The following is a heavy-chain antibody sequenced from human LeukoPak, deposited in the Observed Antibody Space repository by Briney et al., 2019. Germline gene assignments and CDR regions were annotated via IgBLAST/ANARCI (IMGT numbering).Heavy chain of an antibody. CDR2: IRYDGSNK. V-gene: IGHV3-30*02. CDR1: GFTFSSYG. Sequence: GGSLRLSCAASGFTFSSYGMHWVRQAPGKGLEWVAFIRYDGSNKYYADSVKGRFTISRDNSKNTLYLQMNSLRAEDTAVYYCARGAPLELLFDYWGQGTLVTVSS. J-gene: IGHJ4*02. CDR3: ARGAPLELLFDY. D-gene: IGHD1-26*01.